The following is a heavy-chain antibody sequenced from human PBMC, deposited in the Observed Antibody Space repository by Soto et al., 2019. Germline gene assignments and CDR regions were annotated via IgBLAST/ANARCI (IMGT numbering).Heavy chain of an antibody. V-gene: IGHV3-30-3*01. J-gene: IGHJ4*02. CDR2: ISYDGSNK. Sequence: QVQLVESGGGVVQPGRSLRLSCAASGFTFSSYAMHWVRQAPGKGLEWVAVISYDGSNKYYADSVKGRFTISRDNFKNTLYLQMNSLRAEDTAVYYCARDPTRTYYDSSGPEDYWGQGTLVTVSS. CDR1: GFTFSSYA. CDR3: ARDPTRTYYDSSGPEDY. D-gene: IGHD3-22*01.